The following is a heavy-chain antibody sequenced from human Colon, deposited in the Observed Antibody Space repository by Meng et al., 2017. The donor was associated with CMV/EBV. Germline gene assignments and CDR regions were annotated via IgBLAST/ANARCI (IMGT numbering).Heavy chain of an antibody. CDR1: GASITSYY. V-gene: IGHV4-4*07. D-gene: IGHD3-10*01. CDR2: VYISGNT. J-gene: IGHJ4*02. CDR3: ARDSNLSGLAY. Sequence: QVHLRESGPGLVKPSEPLSLTCTVSGASITSYYWSWIRQPAGKGLEWIGRVYISGNTNYNPSLKSRVTMSIDTSKNQLSLNIRSVTAADTAVYYCARDSNLSGLAYWGQGTLVTVSS.